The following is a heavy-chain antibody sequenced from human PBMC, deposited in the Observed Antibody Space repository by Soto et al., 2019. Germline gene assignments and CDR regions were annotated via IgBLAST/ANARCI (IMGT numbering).Heavy chain of an antibody. Sequence: QVQLVQSGAEVKKPGSSVKVSCKASGGTSSPYTVNWVRQAPGQGLEWMGRIIPFLGVTNYAQKFQARVTLTADTSTTTAYMELSGLRFEDTAVYYCARDWESTVSTWSFGAFWGRGTLVTVSS. D-gene: IGHD3-10*01. CDR3: ARDWESTVSTWSFGAF. V-gene: IGHV1-69*08. CDR2: IIPFLGVT. J-gene: IGHJ4*02. CDR1: GGTSSPYT.